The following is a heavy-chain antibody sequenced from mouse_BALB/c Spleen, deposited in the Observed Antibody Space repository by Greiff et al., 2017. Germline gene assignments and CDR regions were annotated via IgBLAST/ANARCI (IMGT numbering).Heavy chain of an antibody. Sequence: EVQLVESGGGLVKPGGSLKLSCAASGFTFSSYAMSWVRQTPEKRLEWVATISNGGSYTYYPESVKGRFTISRDNAKNTLYLQMSSLRSEDTAMYYCARDEGIASVGSPDYAMDYWGQGTSVTVSS. D-gene: IGHD1-1*01. V-gene: IGHV5-9-3*01. J-gene: IGHJ4*01. CDR2: ISNGGSYT. CDR1: GFTFSSYA. CDR3: ARDEGIASVGSPDYAMDY.